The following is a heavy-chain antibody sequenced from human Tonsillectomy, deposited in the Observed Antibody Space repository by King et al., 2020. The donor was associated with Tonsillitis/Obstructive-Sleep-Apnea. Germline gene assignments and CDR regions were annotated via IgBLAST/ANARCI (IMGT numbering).Heavy chain of an antibody. J-gene: IGHJ4*02. CDR3: ARGPETVTTWPLYLDY. V-gene: IGHV3-53*01. D-gene: IGHD4-17*01. CDR1: GFTVSSNY. CDR2: IYSGDTT. Sequence: EVQLVESGGGLIQPGGSLRLSCAASGFTVSSNYMSWVRQAPGKGLEWVSIIYSGDTTFYADSVKGRFTISRDNSKNTVYLQMNSLRAEDTAIYYCARGPETVTTWPLYLDYWGQGTLVTFSS.